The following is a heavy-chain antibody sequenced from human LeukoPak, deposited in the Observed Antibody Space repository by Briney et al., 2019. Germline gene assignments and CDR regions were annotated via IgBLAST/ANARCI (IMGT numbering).Heavy chain of an antibody. CDR3: ARDRARTYSSSWSSFDY. J-gene: IGHJ4*02. Sequence: ASVKVSCKASGYTFTSYYMHWVRQAPGQGLEWMGWINPNSGGTNYAQKFQGWVTMTRDTSISTAYMELSRLRSDDTAVYYCARDRARTYSSSWSSFDYWGQGTLVTVSS. CDR2: INPNSGGT. V-gene: IGHV1-2*04. CDR1: GYTFTSYY. D-gene: IGHD6-13*01.